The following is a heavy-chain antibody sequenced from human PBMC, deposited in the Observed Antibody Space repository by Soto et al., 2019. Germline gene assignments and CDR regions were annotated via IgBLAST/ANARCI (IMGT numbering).Heavy chain of an antibody. D-gene: IGHD3-22*01. CDR1: GFTFSRHA. V-gene: IGHV3-23*01. CDR3: ARDRDYYDSSGYSYY. J-gene: IGHJ4*02. Sequence: GGSLILSCTASGFTFSRHAMTWVRQAPGKGLEWVSGLSDSGGSIYYADSVKGRFTISRDNSKNTLYLQMNSLRAEDTAVYYCARDRDYYDSSGYSYYWGQGTLVTVSS. CDR2: LSDSGGSI.